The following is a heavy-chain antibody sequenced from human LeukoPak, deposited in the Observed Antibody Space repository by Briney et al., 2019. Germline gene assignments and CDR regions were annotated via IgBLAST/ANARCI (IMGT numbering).Heavy chain of an antibody. V-gene: IGHV1-69*13. J-gene: IGHJ6*02. CDR2: IIPIFGTA. CDR3: ARDRVSGYGMDV. Sequence: SVTVSCKASGGTFSISAISWVRQARGHGREWRGGIIPIFGTANYAQKFQGRVTITADESTSTAYMELSSLRSEDTAVYYCARDRVSGYGMDVWGQGTTVTVSS. CDR1: GGTFSISA.